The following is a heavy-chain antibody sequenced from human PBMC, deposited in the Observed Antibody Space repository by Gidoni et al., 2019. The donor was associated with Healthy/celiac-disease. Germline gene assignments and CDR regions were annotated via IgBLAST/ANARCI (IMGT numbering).Heavy chain of an antibody. Sequence: QVQLVQSGAEVKKPGASVKVSCKASGYTFTSYYMHWVRQAPGQGLEWMGIINPSGGSTSYAQKFQGRVTMTRDTSTSTVYMELSSLRSEDTAVYYCARDLRLCSTSCYGSDAFDIWGQGTMVTVSS. V-gene: IGHV1-46*03. CDR3: ARDLRLCSTSCYGSDAFDI. CDR1: GYTFTSYY. CDR2: INPSGGST. D-gene: IGHD2-2*01. J-gene: IGHJ3*02.